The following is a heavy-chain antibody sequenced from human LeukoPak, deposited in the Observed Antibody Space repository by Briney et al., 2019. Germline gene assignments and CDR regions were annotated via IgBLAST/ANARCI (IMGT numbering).Heavy chain of an antibody. V-gene: IGHV1-46*01. J-gene: IGHJ5*02. CDR2: INPSGGST. CDR3: ARVKWPAESWFDP. D-gene: IGHD5-12*01. Sequence: ASVKVSCKASGYTFTSYYMHWVRQAPGQGLEWMGIINPSGGSTFYAQKFQGRVTMTRDTSTTTVYMELSSLRSEDTAVYYCARVKWPAESWFDPWGQGTLVTVSS. CDR1: GYTFTSYY.